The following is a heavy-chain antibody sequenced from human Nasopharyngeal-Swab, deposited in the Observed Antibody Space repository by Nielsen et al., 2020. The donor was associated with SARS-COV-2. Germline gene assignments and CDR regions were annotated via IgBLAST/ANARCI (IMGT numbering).Heavy chain of an antibody. J-gene: IGHJ6*03. CDR2: INHSGST. Sequence: RQAPGKGPEWIAEINHSGSTNYNPSLKSRVTLSVDTSMNQVSLEVSSVTAADTAVYYCARGLSGIVPAPILGLGPYYYYYYMDVWGKGTMVTVSS. D-gene: IGHD2-2*01. CDR3: ARGLSGIVPAPILGLGPYYYYYYMDV. V-gene: IGHV4-34*01.